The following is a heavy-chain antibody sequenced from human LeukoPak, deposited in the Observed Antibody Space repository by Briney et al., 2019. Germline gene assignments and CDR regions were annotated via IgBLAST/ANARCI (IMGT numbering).Heavy chain of an antibody. V-gene: IGHV5-51*01. CDR2: IYPGDSDT. CDR1: GYSFTSYW. D-gene: IGHD3-3*01. J-gene: IGHJ4*02. Sequence: GESLKISCKGSGYSFTSYWIGWVRQMPGKGLEWMGIIYPGDSDTRYSPSFQGQVTISADKSISTAYLQWSSLKASDTAMYYCARHVGYYDFWSDHDDYFDYWGQGTLVTVSS. CDR3: ARHVGYYDFWSDHDDYFDY.